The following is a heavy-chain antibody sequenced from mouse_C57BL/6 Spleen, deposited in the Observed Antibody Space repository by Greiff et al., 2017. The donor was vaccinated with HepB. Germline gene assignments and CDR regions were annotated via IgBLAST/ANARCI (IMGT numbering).Heavy chain of an antibody. CDR1: GFTFSSYG. J-gene: IGHJ3*01. CDR2: ISSGGSYT. D-gene: IGHD4-1*01. Sequence: EVHLVESGGDLVKPGGSLKLSCAASGFTFSSYGMSWVRQTPDKRLEWVATISSGGSYTYYPDSVKGRFTISRDNAKNTLYLQMSSLRSEDTALYYCARHQGTGLFAYWGQGTLVTVSA. CDR3: ARHQGTGLFAY. V-gene: IGHV5-6*01.